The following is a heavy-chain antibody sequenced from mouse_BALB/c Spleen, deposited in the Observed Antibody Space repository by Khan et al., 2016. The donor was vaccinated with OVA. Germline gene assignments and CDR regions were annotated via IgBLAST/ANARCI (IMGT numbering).Heavy chain of an antibody. D-gene: IGHD2-2*01. CDR1: GFSLSNYG. J-gene: IGHJ3*01. CDR3: GNIYFGYAWFTY. Sequence: QVQLKESGPGLVAPSQSLSITCTVSGFSLSNYGVSWVRQPPGKGLEWLGVIWGDGNTNYHSALISRLSLSKNDSKSQVFLQMHSLQTDDTATYYCGNIYFGYAWFTYWGQGTLVTVSA. CDR2: IWGDGNT. V-gene: IGHV2-3*01.